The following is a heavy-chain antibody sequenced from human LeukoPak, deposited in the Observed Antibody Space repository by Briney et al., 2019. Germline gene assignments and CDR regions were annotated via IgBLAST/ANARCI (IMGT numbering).Heavy chain of an antibody. CDR3: ARVVPGGEGYYPMPPTFVNDAFDI. CDR2: IYYSGST. CDR1: GGSISSYY. V-gene: IGHV4-59*01. Sequence: SETLSLTCTVSGGSISSYYWSWIRQPPGKGLEWIGYIYYSGSTNYNPSLKSRVTISVDTSKNQFSLKLSSVTAADTAVYYCARVVPGGEGYYPMPPTFVNDAFDIWGQGTMVTVSS. J-gene: IGHJ3*02. D-gene: IGHD5-24*01.